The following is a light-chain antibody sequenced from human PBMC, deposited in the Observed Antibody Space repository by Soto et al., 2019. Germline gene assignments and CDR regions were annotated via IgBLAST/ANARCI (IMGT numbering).Light chain of an antibody. CDR3: QQTDSFPIT. Sequence: DIQMTQSPSSVTASVGDRVTITCRASQDIITWLAWYQQKPGKAPNLLIYTASNLQSGVPSRFSGSGSGTHFTLTISSLQPEDFGTYYCQQTDSFPITFGQRTRLEI. J-gene: IGKJ5*01. CDR1: QDIITW. V-gene: IGKV1-12*01. CDR2: TAS.